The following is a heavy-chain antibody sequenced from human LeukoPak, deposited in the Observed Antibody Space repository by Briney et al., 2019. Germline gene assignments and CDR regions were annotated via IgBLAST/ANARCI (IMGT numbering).Heavy chain of an antibody. V-gene: IGHV3-49*01. Sequence: GGSLRLSCTTSGFTFGDYAMSWFRQAPGKGLEWVGFIRSKAYGGTTEYSTSVKGRFVISRDGSKGIAYLQMNSLKTEDTAVYYCTRPILRYFDWPSPNYWGQGTLVTVSS. CDR3: TRPILRYFDWPSPNY. D-gene: IGHD3-9*01. CDR2: IRSKAYGGTT. J-gene: IGHJ4*02. CDR1: GFTFGDYA.